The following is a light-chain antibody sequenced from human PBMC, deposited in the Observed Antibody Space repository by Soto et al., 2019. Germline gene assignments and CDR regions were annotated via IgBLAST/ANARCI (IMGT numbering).Light chain of an antibody. V-gene: IGKV1-13*02. CDR3: QQFNTYLFT. CDR1: QGINSA. CDR2: DAS. J-gene: IGKJ3*01. Sequence: AIQLTQSPSSLSASVGDRVTITCRASQGINSALAWYQQKPGKAPNLLIYDASTLESGVPSRFSGSGSGTDFTLTISGLQAVDFATYYCQQFNTYLFTFGPGTKVDIK.